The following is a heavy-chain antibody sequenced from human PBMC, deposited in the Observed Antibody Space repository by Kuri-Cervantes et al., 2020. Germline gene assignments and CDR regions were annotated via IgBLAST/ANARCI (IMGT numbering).Heavy chain of an antibody. CDR3: TSRMFGMVIKDFDY. Sequence: GESLKISCTTSGCTLGDYVIHWVRQAPGKGLEWVSFIRRKTEGGTTEYAASVKGRFTISRDDSKIIANLQMNSLKIEDTAVYYCTSRMFGMVIKDFDYWGLGTRVTVSS. D-gene: IGHD3-3*01. J-gene: IGHJ4*02. V-gene: IGHV3-49*04. CDR1: GCTLGDYV. CDR2: IRRKTEGGTT.